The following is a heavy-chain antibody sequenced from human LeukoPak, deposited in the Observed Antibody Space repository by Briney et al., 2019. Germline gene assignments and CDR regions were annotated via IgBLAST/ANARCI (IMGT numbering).Heavy chain of an antibody. CDR2: IRNKANGYET. D-gene: IGHD2-8*01. CDR1: GFTFSASA. J-gene: IGHJ4*02. CDR3: TRLGYCTNGVCYFDY. V-gene: IGHV3-73*01. Sequence: QPGGSLRLSCAASGFTFSASAMHWVRQASGQGLEWVGRIRNKANGYETAYAASVKGRVIISRDDSKNTAYLQMNSLKTEDTAVYYCTRLGYCTNGVCYFDYWGQGILVTVSS.